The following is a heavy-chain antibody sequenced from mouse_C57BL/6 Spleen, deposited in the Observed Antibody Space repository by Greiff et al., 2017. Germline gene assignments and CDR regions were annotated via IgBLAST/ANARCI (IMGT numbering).Heavy chain of an antibody. J-gene: IGHJ2*01. CDR1: GFTFSSYA. CDR2: ISDGGSYT. Sequence: DVKLVESGGGLVKPGGSLKLSCAASGFTFSSYAMSWVRQTPEKRLEWVATISDGGSYTYYPDNVKGRFTISRYNAKNNLYLQMSHLKSEDTAMYYCAREGTFDYWGQGTTLTVSS. CDR3: AREGTFDY. V-gene: IGHV5-4*01. D-gene: IGHD3-3*01.